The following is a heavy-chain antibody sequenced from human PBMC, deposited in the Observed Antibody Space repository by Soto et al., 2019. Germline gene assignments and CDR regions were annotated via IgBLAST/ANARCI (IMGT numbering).Heavy chain of an antibody. CDR3: ARGGYYYGSGSSSHYMDV. CDR1: GYTFTSYD. J-gene: IGHJ6*03. CDR2: VNPNSGNT. V-gene: IGHV1-8*01. Sequence: ASVKVSCKASGYTFTSYDINWVRQATGQGLEWMGWVNPNSGNTGYAQKFQGRVTMTRNTPISTAYMELSSLRSEDKAVYYCARGGYYYGSGSSSHYMDVWGKGTTVTVSS. D-gene: IGHD3-10*01.